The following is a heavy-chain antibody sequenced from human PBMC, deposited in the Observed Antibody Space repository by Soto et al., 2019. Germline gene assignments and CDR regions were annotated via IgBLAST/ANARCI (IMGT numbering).Heavy chain of an antibody. CDR1: GYKFSNSW. Sequence: GESLKISCKTSGYKFSNSWIGWVRQRPGQGLEWMGMIFPGDPDIRYSPSFQGQITVSADTSTDTAYLQWSSLRASDTAMYYCAREAAFGNEREFAFWGQGTLVTVSS. CDR2: IFPGDPDI. J-gene: IGHJ4*02. V-gene: IGHV5-51*01. CDR3: AREAAFGNEREFAF. D-gene: IGHD3-3*02.